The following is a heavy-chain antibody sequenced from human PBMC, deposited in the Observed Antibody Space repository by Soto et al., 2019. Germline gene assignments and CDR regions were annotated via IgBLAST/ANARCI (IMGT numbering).Heavy chain of an antibody. Sequence: GGSLRLSCAASGSTFSSYGMHWVRQAPGKGLEWVAVISYDGSNKYYADSVKGRFTISRDNSKNTLYLQMNSLRAEDTAVYYCAIGLVDTAMVPYFDYWGQGTLVTVSS. CDR3: AIGLVDTAMVPYFDY. CDR1: GSTFSSYG. CDR2: ISYDGSNK. J-gene: IGHJ4*02. V-gene: IGHV3-30*03. D-gene: IGHD5-18*01.